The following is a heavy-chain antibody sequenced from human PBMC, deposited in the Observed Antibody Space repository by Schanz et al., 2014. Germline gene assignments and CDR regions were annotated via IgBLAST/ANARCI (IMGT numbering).Heavy chain of an antibody. D-gene: IGHD2-2*01. CDR3: AKDLLYGAPMPLNHLDY. CDR2: ISSSGSYI. Sequence: EGQLLESGGGLIQPGGSLRLSCEASEFTFSSYKMNWVRQAPGKGLEWVSSISSSGSYIHYADSVKGRCTISRDNSKNTQYLQMNSMRAEDAAVYYCAKDLLYGAPMPLNHLDYWGQGTLVTVSS. CDR1: EFTFSSYK. J-gene: IGHJ4*02. V-gene: IGHV3-21*04.